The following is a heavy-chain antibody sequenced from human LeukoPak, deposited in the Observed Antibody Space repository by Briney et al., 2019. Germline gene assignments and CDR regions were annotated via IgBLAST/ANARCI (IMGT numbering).Heavy chain of an antibody. CDR3: AREEGGAGLYGFDI. D-gene: IGHD1-26*01. V-gene: IGHV3-21*01. CDR1: GFTFSSYS. J-gene: IGHJ3*02. Sequence: GGSLRLSCAASGFTFSSYSMNWVRQAPGKGLEWVSSISSSSDYIYYADSLKGRFTISRDNAKNSLFLQMNSLRVEGTAVYYCAREEGGAGLYGFDIWGQGTMVTVSS. CDR2: ISSSSDYI.